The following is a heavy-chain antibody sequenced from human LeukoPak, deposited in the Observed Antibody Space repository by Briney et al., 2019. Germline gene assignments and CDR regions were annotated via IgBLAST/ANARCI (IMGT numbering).Heavy chain of an antibody. D-gene: IGHD6-19*01. CDR1: GFTFSSYG. J-gene: IGHJ6*03. Sequence: PGGSLRLSCAASGFTFSSYGMHWVRQAPGKGLEWVAVISYDGSNKYYADSVKGRFTISRDNSKNTLYLQMSSLRAEDTAVYYCAKIRDRSGWSYYYYYYMDVWGKGTTVTVSS. CDR3: AKIRDRSGWSYYYYYYMDV. V-gene: IGHV3-30*18. CDR2: ISYDGSNK.